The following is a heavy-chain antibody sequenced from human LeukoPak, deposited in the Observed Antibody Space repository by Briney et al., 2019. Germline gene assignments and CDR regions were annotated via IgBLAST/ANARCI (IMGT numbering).Heavy chain of an antibody. CDR1: GFTFSNFA. Sequence: GGSLRLSCAASGFTFSNFAMSWVRQTPGKGLEWVSAICGSGGSTYYADSVKGRFTISRDNSKNTLYLQMNSLRAEDTAVYYCAKGTATTLYYYGMDVWGQGTTVTVSS. CDR2: ICGSGGST. CDR3: AKGTATTLYYYGMDV. J-gene: IGHJ6*02. V-gene: IGHV3-23*01. D-gene: IGHD1-7*01.